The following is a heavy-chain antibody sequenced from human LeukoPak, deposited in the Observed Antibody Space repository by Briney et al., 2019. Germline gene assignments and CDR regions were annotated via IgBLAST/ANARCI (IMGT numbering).Heavy chain of an antibody. Sequence: GGSLRLSCAASGFPFSNNVMTWVRQAPGRGLDWLAAIRGSGGSTYYADSVKGRFTISRDNSKNMLYLQMNSLRDEDTAVYYCAKTFPYGTTWYGFCDYWGQGTLVTVSS. CDR1: GFPFSNNV. D-gene: IGHD3-3*01. V-gene: IGHV3-23*01. CDR2: IRGSGGST. J-gene: IGHJ4*02. CDR3: AKTFPYGTTWYGFCDY.